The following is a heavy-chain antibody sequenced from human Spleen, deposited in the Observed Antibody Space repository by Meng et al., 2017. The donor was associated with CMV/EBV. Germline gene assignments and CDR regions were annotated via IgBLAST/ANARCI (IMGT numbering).Heavy chain of an antibody. CDR3: AREESGGSLS. Sequence: LSCAASGFTFRTNPMHWVRQAPGKGLEWVAVISYDGSDKYYADSVKGRFTISRDNSRSMLYLQMNSLRADDTAVHYCAREESGGSLSWGQGTLVTVSS. J-gene: IGHJ4*02. CDR1: GFTFRTNP. D-gene: IGHD1-26*01. CDR2: ISYDGSDK. V-gene: IGHV3-30-3*01.